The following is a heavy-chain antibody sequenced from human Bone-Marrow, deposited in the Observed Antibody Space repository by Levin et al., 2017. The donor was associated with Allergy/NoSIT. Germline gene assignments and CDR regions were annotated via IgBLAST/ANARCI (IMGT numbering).Heavy chain of an antibody. D-gene: IGHD1/OR15-1a*01. V-gene: IGHV4-34*01. J-gene: IGHJ4*02. CDR2: ISQSGST. Sequence: SQTLSLTCAIYDGSFHSYYWTWIRQAPGKGLDWIGEISQSGSTRYNPSLESRVTISVDKAKNQFFLKLRSVTAADTAVYYCARIVSRSNNDYWGQGTLVTVSS. CDR1: DGSFHSYY. CDR3: ARIVSRSNNDY.